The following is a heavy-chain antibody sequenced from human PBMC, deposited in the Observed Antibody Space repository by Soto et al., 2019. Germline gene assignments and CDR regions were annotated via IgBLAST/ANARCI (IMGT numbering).Heavy chain of an antibody. V-gene: IGHV4-4*07. CDR2: IYTSGST. CDR3: ARGFVWYSSSSTHFYYYYGMDV. J-gene: IGHJ6*02. D-gene: IGHD6-6*01. CDR1: GGSISSYY. Sequence: SETLSLTCTVSGGSISSYYWSWIRQPAGKGLEWIGRIYTSGSTNYNPSLKSRVTMSVDTSKNQLSLKLSSVTAADTAVYYCARGFVWYSSSSTHFYYYYGMDVWGQGTTVTVSS.